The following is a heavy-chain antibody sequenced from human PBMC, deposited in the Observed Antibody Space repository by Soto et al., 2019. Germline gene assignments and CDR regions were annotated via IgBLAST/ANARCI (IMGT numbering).Heavy chain of an antibody. CDR3: ARAKAVVIAALDI. Sequence: GGSLRLSCKASGFMFNDSAMTWVRQAPGQGLQWVASVSDNGGSRGGTYYADSVKGRFTISRDNSKNTLYLQLDSLTGADTAVYYCARAKAVVIAALDIWGQGTMVTVSS. J-gene: IGHJ3*02. V-gene: IGHV3-23*01. D-gene: IGHD2-21*01. CDR1: GFMFNDSA. CDR2: VSDNGGSRGGT.